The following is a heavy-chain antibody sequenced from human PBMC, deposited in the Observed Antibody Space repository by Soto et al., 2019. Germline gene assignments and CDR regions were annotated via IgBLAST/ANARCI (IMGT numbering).Heavy chain of an antibody. V-gene: IGHV1-46*01. CDR3: ARQARYCTNGVCSAYGMDV. J-gene: IGHJ6*01. CDR2: INPSGGST. D-gene: IGHD2-8*01. Sequence: QVQLVQSGAEVKKPGASVKVSCKASGYTFTSYYMHWVRQAPGQGLEWMGIINPSGGSTSYAQKFPGRVTMTRDTSTSTVYMELRSLRSEDTAVYYCARQARYCTNGVCSAYGMDVWGQGTTVTVSS. CDR1: GYTFTSYY.